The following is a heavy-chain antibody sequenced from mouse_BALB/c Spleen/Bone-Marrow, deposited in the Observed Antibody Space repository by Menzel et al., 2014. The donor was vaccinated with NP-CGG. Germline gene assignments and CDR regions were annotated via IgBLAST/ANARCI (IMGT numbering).Heavy chain of an antibody. CDR1: GFSLTSYG. D-gene: IGHD2-14*01. CDR3: AKGGYADGFAY. J-gene: IGHJ3*01. Sequence: VHLVESGPGLVAPSQSLSITCTVSGFSLTSYGVNWVRQPPKKGLEWLGVIWGDGSTNYHSALMSRLSISKDNSKSQIFLKLNSLQTDDTATYYCAKGGYADGFAYWGQGILVTVSA. CDR2: IWGDGST. V-gene: IGHV2-3*01.